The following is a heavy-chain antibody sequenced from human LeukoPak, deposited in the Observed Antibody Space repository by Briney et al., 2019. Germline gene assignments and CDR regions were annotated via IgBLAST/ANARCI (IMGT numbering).Heavy chain of an antibody. J-gene: IGHJ4*02. D-gene: IGHD3-22*01. Sequence: SETLSLTCTVSGGSMSSGGYYWSWIRQHPGKGLEWIGYIYYSGSTYYNPSLKSRVTISVDTSKNQFSLKLSSVTAADTAVYYCARTGSSGYDSFDYWGQGTLVTVSS. CDR2: IYYSGST. CDR3: ARTGSSGYDSFDY. V-gene: IGHV4-31*03. CDR1: GGSMSSGGYY.